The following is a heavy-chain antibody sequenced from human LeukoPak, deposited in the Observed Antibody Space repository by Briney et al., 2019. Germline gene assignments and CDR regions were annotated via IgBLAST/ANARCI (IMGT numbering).Heavy chain of an antibody. V-gene: IGHV3-21*01. D-gene: IGHD2-15*01. CDR1: GFTFSSYS. CDR2: ISSSSYI. Sequence: GGSLRLSCAASGFTFSSYSMNCVRQAPGKGLKWVSSISSSSYIYYADSVKGRFTISRDNAKNSLYLQMNSLRAEDTAVYYCARGSVDFDYWGQGTLVTVSS. J-gene: IGHJ4*02. CDR3: ARGSVDFDY.